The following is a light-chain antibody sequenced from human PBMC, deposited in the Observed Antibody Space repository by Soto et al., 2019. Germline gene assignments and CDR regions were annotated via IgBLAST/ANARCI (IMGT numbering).Light chain of an antibody. J-gene: IGLJ3*02. Sequence: QSVLTQPRSVSGSPGQSITISCIGASSDIGKYKVVSWYQHHPGKVPKLLIYEATKRPSGVSDRFSGSKSDNTASLTISGLQAEDEADYYCCSYVGNSLWLFGGGTKLTVL. CDR2: EAT. CDR1: SSDIGKYKV. CDR3: CSYVGNSLWL. V-gene: IGLV2-23*01.